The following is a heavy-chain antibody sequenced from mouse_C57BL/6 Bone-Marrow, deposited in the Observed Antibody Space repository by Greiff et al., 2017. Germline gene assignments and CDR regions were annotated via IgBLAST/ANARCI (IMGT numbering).Heavy chain of an antibody. D-gene: IGHD2-1*01. CDR2: IHPNSGST. Sequence: QVQLQQPGAELVKPGASVKLSCKASGYTFTSYWMHWVKQRPGQGLEWIGMIHPNSGSTNYNEKFKSKATLTVDKSSSTAYMQLSSLTSEDSAVYYCARYDYGNYGGFAYWGQGTTVTVSS. J-gene: IGHJ1*01. CDR1: GYTFTSYW. CDR3: ARYDYGNYGGFAY. V-gene: IGHV1-64*01.